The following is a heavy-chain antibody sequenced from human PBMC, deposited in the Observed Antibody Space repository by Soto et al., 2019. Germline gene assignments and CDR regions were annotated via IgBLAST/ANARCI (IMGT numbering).Heavy chain of an antibody. CDR2: IDTSGHST. D-gene: IGHD5-12*01. J-gene: IGHJ3*02. CDR3: TKEKSVMYSGYDAFDI. Sequence: PGESLKISCEASGFVFTNFWMHWVRHVPGKGLVWVARIDTSGHSTNYAESVKGRFTISRDNADNSLYLQMNSLTAEDTAVYYCTKEKSVMYSGYDAFDIWGRGTMVTVSS. CDR1: GFVFTNFW. V-gene: IGHV3-74*01.